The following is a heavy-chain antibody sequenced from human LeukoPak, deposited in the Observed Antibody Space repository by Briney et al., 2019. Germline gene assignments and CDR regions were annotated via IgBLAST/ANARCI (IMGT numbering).Heavy chain of an antibody. V-gene: IGHV5-51*01. CDR2: IYPGDSDT. Sequence: GESLKISCKGSGYRFTSYWIGWVRQMPGKGLEWMGIIYPGDSDTRYSPSFQGQVTISADKSISTAYLQWSSLKASDTAMYYCARQIGCSSTSCSNWFDPWGQGTLVTVSS. CDR3: ARQIGCSSTSCSNWFDP. J-gene: IGHJ5*02. CDR1: GYRFTSYW. D-gene: IGHD2-2*01.